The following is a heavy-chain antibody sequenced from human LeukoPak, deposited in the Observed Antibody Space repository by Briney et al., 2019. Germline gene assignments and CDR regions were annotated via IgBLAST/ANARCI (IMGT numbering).Heavy chain of an antibody. J-gene: IGHJ6*03. CDR2: INPNSGGT. D-gene: IGHD6-13*01. V-gene: IGHV1-2*02. CDR3: ARYGRSSQTKEDLTEVSYYMDV. CDR1: GYTFTGYY. Sequence: ASVKVSCKASGYTFTGYYMHWVRQAPGQGLEWMGWINPNSGGTNYAQKFQGRVTMTRNTSISTAYMELSSLRSEDTAVYYCARYGRSSQTKEDLTEVSYYMDVWGKGTTVTVSS.